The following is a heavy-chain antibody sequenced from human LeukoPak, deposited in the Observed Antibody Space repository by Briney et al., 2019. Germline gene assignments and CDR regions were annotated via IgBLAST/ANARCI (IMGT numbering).Heavy chain of an antibody. CDR2: IYYSGST. Sequence: SETLSLTCTVSGGSISSYYWSWIRQPPGKGLEWIGYIYYSGSTNYNPSLKSRVTISVDTSKNQFSLKLNSVTAADTAVYYCARRDCSSTSCYVAYWGQGTLVTVSS. CDR1: GGSISSYY. V-gene: IGHV4-59*08. D-gene: IGHD2-2*01. J-gene: IGHJ4*02. CDR3: ARRDCSSTSCYVAY.